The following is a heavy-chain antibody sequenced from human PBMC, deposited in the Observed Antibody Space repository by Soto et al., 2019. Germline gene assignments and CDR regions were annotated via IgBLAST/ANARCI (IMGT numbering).Heavy chain of an antibody. Sequence: EVQLLDSGGGLVQPGGSLRLSCAASGFTFSSYAMSWVRQAPGKGLEWVSSISGSGGGTYYADPVKGRFTISRDNSKNTLYLQMNSLRAEDTAVFYCAKSRGSGTYFNPSDAFDIWGQGTMVTVSS. CDR1: GFTFSSYA. D-gene: IGHD3-10*01. V-gene: IGHV3-23*01. CDR3: AKSRGSGTYFNPSDAFDI. CDR2: ISGSGGGT. J-gene: IGHJ3*02.